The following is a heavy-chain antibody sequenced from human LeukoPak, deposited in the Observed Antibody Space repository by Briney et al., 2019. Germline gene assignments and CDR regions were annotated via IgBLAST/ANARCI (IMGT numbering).Heavy chain of an antibody. CDR3: ARDMVRGYFDY. CDR2: IYYSGST. Sequence: SETLSLTCTVSGGSISSYYWSWIRQPPGKGLEWIGYIYYSGSTNYNPSLKSRVTISADTSKNQFSLKLSSVTAADTAVYYCARDMVRGYFDYWGQGTLVTVSS. D-gene: IGHD3-10*01. CDR1: GGSISSYY. V-gene: IGHV4-59*01. J-gene: IGHJ4*02.